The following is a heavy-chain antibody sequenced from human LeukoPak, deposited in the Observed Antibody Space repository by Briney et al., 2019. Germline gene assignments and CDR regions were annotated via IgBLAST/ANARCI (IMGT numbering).Heavy chain of an antibody. Sequence: SETLSLTCTVSGGSISSYYWSWIRQPPGKGLEWIGYIYYSGSTNYNPSLKSRVTISVDTSKNQFSLKLSSVTAADTAVYYCARARASIVRAYYYYMDVWGKGTTVTVSS. CDR2: IYYSGST. CDR1: GGSISSYY. CDR3: ARARASIVRAYYYYMDV. D-gene: IGHD2-15*01. J-gene: IGHJ6*03. V-gene: IGHV4-59*01.